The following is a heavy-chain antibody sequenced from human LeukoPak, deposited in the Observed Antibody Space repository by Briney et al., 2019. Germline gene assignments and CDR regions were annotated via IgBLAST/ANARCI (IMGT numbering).Heavy chain of an antibody. D-gene: IGHD3-22*01. Sequence: GGSLRLSCAASGFTFNSYAMSWVRQAPGKGLEWVSAISGSGGSTYYADSVKGRFTISRDNSKNTLYLQMNSLRAEDTAVYFCAKQSLYDSSGHFHYWGQGTLVTVSS. CDR2: ISGSGGST. CDR1: GFTFNSYA. V-gene: IGHV3-23*01. J-gene: IGHJ4*02. CDR3: AKQSLYDSSGHFHY.